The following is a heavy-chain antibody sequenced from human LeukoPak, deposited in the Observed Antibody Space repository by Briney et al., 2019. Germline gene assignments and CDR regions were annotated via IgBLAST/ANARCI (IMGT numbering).Heavy chain of an antibody. CDR2: ISGSGGGT. Sequence: GGSLTLSCAASGFTFSSYARSWVGQAPGRGLEWVASISGSGGGTYYADSVKGRFTISRDNSKNTLYLQMDSLRAADTAVYYCAKSGNQLQSPDYWGQGTLVTVSS. CDR1: GFTFSSYA. J-gene: IGHJ4*02. D-gene: IGHD5-24*01. V-gene: IGHV3-23*01. CDR3: AKSGNQLQSPDY.